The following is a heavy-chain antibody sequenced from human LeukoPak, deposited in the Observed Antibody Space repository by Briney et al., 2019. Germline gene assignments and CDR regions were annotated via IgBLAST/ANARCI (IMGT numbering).Heavy chain of an antibody. CDR3: ARGDVEGAYNYGSRLFDD. Sequence: PSETLSLTCAVYGEXFSGYYCSWIRHPPGKGLEWIGEMNHSGSTNYNPSLNSRVSISVDTSKNQFSLKLSSVTAADTAVYYCARGDVEGAYNYGSRLFDDWGQGTLVTVSS. CDR1: GEXFSGYY. V-gene: IGHV4-34*01. D-gene: IGHD5-18*01. CDR2: MNHSGST. J-gene: IGHJ4*02.